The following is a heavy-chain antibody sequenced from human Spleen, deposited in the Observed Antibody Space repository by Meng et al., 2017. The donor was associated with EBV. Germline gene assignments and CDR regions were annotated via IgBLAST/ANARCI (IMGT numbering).Heavy chain of an antibody. CDR1: GDTFTGYV. V-gene: IGHV1-2*06. Sequence: QARLVQSGAEVKKPGSSVKVSCKTSGDTFTGYVISWVRQAPGQGLEYMGRINPQSGGTSYVQKFQGRVTMTRDTSISTAYMELSSLTFDDTAMYFCAGGWAPDYWGQGTLVTVSS. CDR3: AGGWAPDY. CDR2: INPQSGGT. J-gene: IGHJ4*02. D-gene: IGHD6-19*01.